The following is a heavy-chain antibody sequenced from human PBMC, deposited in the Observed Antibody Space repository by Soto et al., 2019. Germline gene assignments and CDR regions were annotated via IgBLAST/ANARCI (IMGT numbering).Heavy chain of an antibody. Sequence: EVQLVESGGGLVQPGGSLRLSCAASGFTFSSYSMNWVRHAPGKGLEWVSYISSSSSTIYYADSVKGRFTISRDNAKNSLYLQMNSLRDEDTAVYYCARDPPLNYDFWSCYYTGFDPWGQGTLVTVSS. CDR1: GFTFSSYS. V-gene: IGHV3-48*02. CDR3: ARDPPLNYDFWSCYYTGFDP. D-gene: IGHD3-3*01. CDR2: ISSSSSTI. J-gene: IGHJ5*02.